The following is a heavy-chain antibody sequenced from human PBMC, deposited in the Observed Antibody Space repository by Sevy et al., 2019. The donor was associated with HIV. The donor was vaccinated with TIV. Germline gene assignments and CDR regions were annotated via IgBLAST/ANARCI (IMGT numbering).Heavy chain of an antibody. CDR1: GYTFTGHY. D-gene: IGHD6-19*01. V-gene: IGHV1-2*06. CDR3: ARADNIGWSTLDAFDL. CDR2: INPKGGGT. J-gene: IGHJ3*01. Sequence: ASVKVSCKASGYTFTGHYMHWVRQAPGQGLEWMGRINPKGGGTNYAQKFQGRVTMIRDTSIIPAYMELSSLSSDDTAVYYCARADNIGWSTLDAFDLWGQGTMVTVSS.